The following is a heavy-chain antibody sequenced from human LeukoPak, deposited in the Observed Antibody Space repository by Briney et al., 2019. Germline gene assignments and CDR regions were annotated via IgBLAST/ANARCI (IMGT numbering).Heavy chain of an antibody. CDR3: ARVAAKAAFDI. J-gene: IGHJ3*02. V-gene: IGHV3-64*01. Sequence: GGSLRLSCAASGFTFSSYSMHWVRQAPGKGLEYVSAISVNGGSTYYANSVKGRFTISRDNSKSTLYLQMGSLRAEDMAVYYCARVAAKAAFDIWGQGTMVTVSS. D-gene: IGHD2-15*01. CDR2: ISVNGGST. CDR1: GFTFSSYS.